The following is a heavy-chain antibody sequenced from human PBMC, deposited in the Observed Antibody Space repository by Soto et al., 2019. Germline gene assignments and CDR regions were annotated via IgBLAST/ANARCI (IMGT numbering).Heavy chain of an antibody. V-gene: IGHV3-74*01. CDR3: ARAISGGTVAFDY. D-gene: IGHD3-3*02. Sequence: EVQLVESGGGLVQPGGSLRLSCAASGFTFSPYWMHWVRQAPGKGLVWVSHSNTDGGSTGYADSVKGRFTISRDNAKNTLYLQMNRLRVEDTAVYYCARAISGGTVAFDYWGQGTLVTVSS. CDR1: GFTFSPYW. CDR2: SNTDGGST. J-gene: IGHJ4*02.